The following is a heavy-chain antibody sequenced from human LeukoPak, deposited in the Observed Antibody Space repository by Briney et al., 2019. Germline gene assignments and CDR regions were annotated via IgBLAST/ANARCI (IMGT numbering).Heavy chain of an antibody. Sequence: SVKVSCKASGGTFSSYAISWVRQAPGQGLEWMGRIIPILGIANYAQKFQGRVTITADESTSTAYMELSSLRSEDTAVYYCARLRTTVTTPGRGYFDYWGQGTLVTVSS. CDR2: IIPILGIA. CDR1: GGTFSSYA. CDR3: ARLRTTVTTPGRGYFDY. J-gene: IGHJ4*02. V-gene: IGHV1-69*04. D-gene: IGHD4-17*01.